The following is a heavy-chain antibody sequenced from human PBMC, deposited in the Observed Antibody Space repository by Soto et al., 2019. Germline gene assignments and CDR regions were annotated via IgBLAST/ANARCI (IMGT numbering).Heavy chain of an antibody. CDR3: AREADIVLVPAAEPYFDY. CDR2: IYHSGST. D-gene: IGHD2-2*01. J-gene: IGHJ4*02. Sequence: PSETLSLTCAVSGGSSSSGGYSWSWIRQPPGKGLEWIGYIYHSGSTYYNPSLKSRVTISVDRSKNQFSLKLSSVTAAGTAVYYCAREADIVLVPAAEPYFDYWGQGTLVTVSS. V-gene: IGHV4-30-2*01. CDR1: GGSSSSGGYS.